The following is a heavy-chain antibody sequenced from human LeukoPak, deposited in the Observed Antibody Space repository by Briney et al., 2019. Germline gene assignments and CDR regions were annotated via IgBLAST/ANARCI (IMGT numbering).Heavy chain of an antibody. CDR3: YYEGA. J-gene: IGHJ5*02. Sequence: GGSLRLSCAASGFILSDSTMHWVRQASGKGLEWVGHIRSKTDSYATAYDASMGGRFTISRDDLKNTAYLQMNRLKSEDTAVYYCYYEGAWGQGTLVTVSS. V-gene: IGHV3-73*01. CDR1: GFILSDST. CDR2: IRSKTDSYAT. D-gene: IGHD3-22*01.